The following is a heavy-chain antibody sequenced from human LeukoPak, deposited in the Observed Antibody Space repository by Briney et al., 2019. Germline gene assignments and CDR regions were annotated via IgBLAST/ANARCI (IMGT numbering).Heavy chain of an antibody. V-gene: IGHV3-30-3*01. J-gene: IGHJ4*02. CDR3: ARDRSSYEYYFDY. Sequence: GGSLRLSCAASGFPFSNYAMHWVRQAPGKGLEWVAVISYDGTNKYYADSVKGRFTISRDNSKNTLYLQMSSLRAEDTAVYYCARDRSSYEYYFDYWGQGTLVTVSP. D-gene: IGHD5-12*01. CDR2: ISYDGTNK. CDR1: GFPFSNYA.